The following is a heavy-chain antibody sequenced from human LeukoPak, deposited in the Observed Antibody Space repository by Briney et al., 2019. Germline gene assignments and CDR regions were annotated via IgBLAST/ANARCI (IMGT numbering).Heavy chain of an antibody. CDR3: ARPARPTKYYFDY. J-gene: IGHJ4*02. CDR2: ISYDGSNK. Sequence: GGSLRLSCAASGFTFSSYAMHWVRQAPGKGLEWVAVISYDGSNKYYADSVKGRFTISRDNSKNTLYLQMNSLRAEDTAVYYCARPARPTKYYFDYWGQGPLVTVSS. V-gene: IGHV3-30*16. CDR1: GFTFSSYA. D-gene: IGHD1/OR15-1a*01.